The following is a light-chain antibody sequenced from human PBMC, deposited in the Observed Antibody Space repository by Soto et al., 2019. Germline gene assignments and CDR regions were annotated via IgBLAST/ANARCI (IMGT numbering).Light chain of an antibody. V-gene: IGLV1-40*01. Sequence: QSVLTQPPSASGTPGQRVTISCSGGFSNIGAGYDVHWYQQLPGTAPKLLIYGNSNRPSGVPDRFSGSKSGTSASLAITGLQAEDEADYYCQSYDSSLSGWVFGGGTKLTVL. CDR3: QSYDSSLSGWV. J-gene: IGLJ3*02. CDR2: GNS. CDR1: FSNIGAGYD.